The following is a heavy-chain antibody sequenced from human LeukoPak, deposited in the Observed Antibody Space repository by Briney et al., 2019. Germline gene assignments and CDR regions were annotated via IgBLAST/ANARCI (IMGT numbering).Heavy chain of an antibody. CDR2: IYYSGST. J-gene: IGHJ6*02. V-gene: IGHV4-59*01. Sequence: PSETLSLTCTVSGGSISGYYWSWIRQPPGKGLEWIGYIYYSGSTKYNPSLKSRVTISVDTSKYQFSLKLSSVTAADTAVYYCARVGYYSGSGSYYYYYGMDVWGQGTTVTVSS. D-gene: IGHD3-10*01. CDR1: GGSISGYY. CDR3: ARVGYYSGSGSYYYYYGMDV.